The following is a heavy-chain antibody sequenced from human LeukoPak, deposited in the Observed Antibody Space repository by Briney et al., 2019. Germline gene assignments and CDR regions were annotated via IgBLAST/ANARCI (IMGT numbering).Heavy chain of an antibody. J-gene: IGHJ4*02. CDR3: ARSYDDNSGYYYV. Sequence: EASVKVSCKASGYTFIDYYIHWVRQAPGQGLEWMGWINPKSDGTNYAQKFQSRVTMTRDTSISTAYMEVIRLRSDDTAVYYCARSYDDNSGYYYVWGQGTLVTVSS. CDR2: INPKSDGT. D-gene: IGHD3-22*01. CDR1: GYTFIDYY. V-gene: IGHV1-2*02.